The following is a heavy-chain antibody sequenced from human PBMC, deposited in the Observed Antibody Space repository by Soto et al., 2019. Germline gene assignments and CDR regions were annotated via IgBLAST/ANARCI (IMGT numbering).Heavy chain of an antibody. V-gene: IGHV4-34*01. J-gene: IGHJ6*02. Sequence: PSETLSLTCAVHGGSFSGYYWDWLRQPPGKGLEWIGEINHGGTSNYNPSLKSRAIISVDTSKNQFSLKLTSVTAEDTALYFCASSPFLRSGDLFHRLDVWGQGTTVT. D-gene: IGHD3-10*01. CDR2: INHGGTS. CDR3: ASSPFLRSGDLFHRLDV. CDR1: GGSFSGYY.